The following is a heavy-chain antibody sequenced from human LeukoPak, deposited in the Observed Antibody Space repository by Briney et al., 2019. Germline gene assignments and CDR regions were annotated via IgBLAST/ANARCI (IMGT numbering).Heavy chain of an antibody. CDR3: TRDGPRSSGYPDT. V-gene: IGHV4-30-2*01. CDR2: IYHIGTT. Sequence: SETLSLTCTVSGGSVSSGGFHWSWIRQPPGKGLEWIGYIYHIGTTDYNPSLKSRVTISLDRSKNQVSLTLNSLTAADTAVYYCTRDGPRSSGYPDTWGQGTRVTVSS. CDR1: GGSVSSGGFH. J-gene: IGHJ5*02. D-gene: IGHD3-22*01.